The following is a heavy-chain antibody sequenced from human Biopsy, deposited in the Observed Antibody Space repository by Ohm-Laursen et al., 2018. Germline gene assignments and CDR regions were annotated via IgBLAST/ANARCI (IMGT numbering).Heavy chain of an antibody. CDR2: IFYRGST. Sequence: GTLSLTCPVSGGSISNNNYYWGWIRQPPGKGLGWIGSIFYRGSTHYKPSLKSRLNISVDTSKNQFSLKLNSVTAADTAVYYCARDYDTSGYYYVSWGQGTLVTVSS. J-gene: IGHJ5*02. D-gene: IGHD3-22*01. V-gene: IGHV4-39*01. CDR3: ARDYDTSGYYYVS. CDR1: GGSISNNNYY.